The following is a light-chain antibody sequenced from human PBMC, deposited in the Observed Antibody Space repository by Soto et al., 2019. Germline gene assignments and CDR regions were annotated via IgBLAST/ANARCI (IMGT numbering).Light chain of an antibody. Sequence: PGERATLSCRASQSLSSSLAWYQQKPGQAPRVLIYDTSSRATGNPARFSGSGSGTDFTLTISSLEPEDSAVYYCHQRSNWWTFGQGTRVEIK. CDR1: QSLSSS. CDR2: DTS. CDR3: HQRSNWWT. J-gene: IGKJ1*01. V-gene: IGKV3-11*01.